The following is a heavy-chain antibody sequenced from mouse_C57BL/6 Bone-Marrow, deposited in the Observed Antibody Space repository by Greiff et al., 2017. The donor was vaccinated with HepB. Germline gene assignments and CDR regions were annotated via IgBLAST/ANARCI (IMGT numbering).Heavy chain of an antibody. J-gene: IGHJ4*01. CDR1: GYTFTSYW. CDR3: ARGVAPYYAMDY. V-gene: IGHV1-53*01. D-gene: IGHD1-1*02. CDR2: INPSNGGT. Sequence: VQLQQPGTELVKPGASVKLSCKASGYTFTSYWMHWVKQRPGQGLEWIGNINPSNGGTNYNEKFKSKATLTVDNSSSTAYMQLSSLTSEDSAVYYCARGVAPYYAMDYWGQGTSVTVSS.